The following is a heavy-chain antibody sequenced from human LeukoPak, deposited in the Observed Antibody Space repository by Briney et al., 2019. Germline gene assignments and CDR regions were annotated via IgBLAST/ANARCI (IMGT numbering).Heavy chain of an antibody. J-gene: IGHJ4*02. Sequence: GGSLRLSCAAPGFTFSSYSMNWVRQAPGKGLEWVASISSSGSYIYYADSVKGRFTISRDNAKNSLYLQMNSLRAGDTAVYYCARVEDFDYWGQGTLVTVSS. CDR2: ISSSGSYI. V-gene: IGHV3-21*01. CDR1: GFTFSSYS. CDR3: ARVEDFDY.